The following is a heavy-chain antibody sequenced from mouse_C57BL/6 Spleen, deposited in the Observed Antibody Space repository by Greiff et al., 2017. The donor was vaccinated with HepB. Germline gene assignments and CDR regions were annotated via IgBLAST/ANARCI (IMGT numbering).Heavy chain of an antibody. J-gene: IGHJ2*01. CDR3: ARSPLMVTTYFDY. D-gene: IGHD2-2*01. CDR2: ISYRGST. Sequence: EVLLVESGPGLAKPSQTLFLTCSVTGYSITSVYWNWIRKFPGNNLEYMGYISYRGSTYYNPSLKSRISLTRDTSKNQYYLQFNAVTTEDTATYYCARSPLMVTTYFDYWGQGTTLTVSS. V-gene: IGHV3-8*01. CDR1: GYSITSVY.